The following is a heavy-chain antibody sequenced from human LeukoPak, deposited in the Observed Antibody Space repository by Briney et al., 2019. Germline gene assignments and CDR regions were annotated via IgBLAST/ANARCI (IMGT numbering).Heavy chain of an antibody. D-gene: IGHD1-26*01. Sequence: SETLSLTCAVSGYSISSGYYWGWIRQPPGKGLQWIGSIYRSGSTYYNPSLKRRVTISVDTSKNQFSLRLTSVTAADTAVYYCARASLTSGSFFDYWRQGTLVTVSS. CDR2: IYRSGST. CDR1: GYSISSGYY. CDR3: ARASLTSGSFFDY. J-gene: IGHJ4*02. V-gene: IGHV4-38-2*01.